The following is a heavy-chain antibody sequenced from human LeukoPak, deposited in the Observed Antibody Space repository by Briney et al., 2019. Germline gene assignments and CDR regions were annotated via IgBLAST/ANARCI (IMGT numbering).Heavy chain of an antibody. CDR2: INHSGST. J-gene: IGHJ4*02. D-gene: IGHD2-15*01. Sequence: SETLSLTCAVYGGSFSGYYWSWIRQPPGKGLEWIGEINHSGSTNYNPSLKSRVTISVDTSKNQFSLKLSPVTAADTAVYYCARGVVVVAALYVLERHGFDYWGQGTLVTVSS. CDR3: ARGVVVVAALYVLERHGFDY. V-gene: IGHV4-34*01. CDR1: GGSFSGYY.